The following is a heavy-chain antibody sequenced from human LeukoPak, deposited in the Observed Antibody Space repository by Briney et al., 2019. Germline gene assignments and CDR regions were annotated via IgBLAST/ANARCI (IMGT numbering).Heavy chain of an antibody. CDR1: GFTFSSYW. V-gene: IGHV3-74*01. J-gene: IGHJ6*02. CDR3: ASLSGYYYGSGSSHV. D-gene: IGHD3-10*01. CDR2: INTDGSST. Sequence: GGSLRLSCAASGFTFSSYWMHWVRQAPGKGLVWVSRINTDGSSTSYADSVKGRFTISRDNAKNSLYLQMNSLRAEDTAVYYCASLSGYYYGSGSSHVWGQGTTVTVSS.